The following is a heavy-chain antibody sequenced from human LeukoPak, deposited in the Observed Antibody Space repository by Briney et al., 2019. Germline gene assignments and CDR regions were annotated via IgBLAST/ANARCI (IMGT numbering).Heavy chain of an antibody. Sequence: GGSLRLSCAASGFTFISYGMHWVRQAPGKGLEWVAVISYDGSNKYYADSVKGRFIISRDNSKNTLYLQMDSLGPEDTAVYYCARDPYSGNYGNDYYYYMDVWGKGPTVTISS. CDR1: GFTFISYG. V-gene: IGHV3-30*03. D-gene: IGHD1-26*01. CDR3: ARDPYSGNYGNDYYYYMDV. CDR2: ISYDGSNK. J-gene: IGHJ6*03.